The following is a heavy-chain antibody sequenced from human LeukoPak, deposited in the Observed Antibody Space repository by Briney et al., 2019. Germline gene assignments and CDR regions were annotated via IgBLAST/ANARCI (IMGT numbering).Heavy chain of an antibody. CDR3: ARAYRNGYVYDY. Sequence: ASVKVSCKASGYTFTGHYMHWVRQAPGQGLEWMGWINPNSGGTNYAQKFQGRVTMTRDTSISTAYMELSRLRSDDTAVYYCARAYRNGYVYDYWGQGTLVTVSS. CDR1: GYTFTGHY. D-gene: IGHD5/OR15-5a*01. J-gene: IGHJ4*02. CDR2: INPNSGGT. V-gene: IGHV1-2*02.